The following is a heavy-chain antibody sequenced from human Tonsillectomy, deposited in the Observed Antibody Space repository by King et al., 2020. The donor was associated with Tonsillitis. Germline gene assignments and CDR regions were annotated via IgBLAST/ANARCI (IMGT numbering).Heavy chain of an antibody. CDR2: INSDGSST. J-gene: IGHJ4*02. D-gene: IGHD2-2*01. V-gene: IGHV3-74*01. CDR3: ARAERYCSSTSCCKASYYFDY. CDR1: GFTFSSYW. Sequence: VQLVESGGGLVQPGGSLRLSCAASGFTFSSYWMHWVRQAPGKGLVWVSRINSDGSSTTYADSVKVRLTISRDNAKNTLYLQMNSLRAEDTAVYYCARAERYCSSTSCCKASYYFDYWGQGTLVTVSS.